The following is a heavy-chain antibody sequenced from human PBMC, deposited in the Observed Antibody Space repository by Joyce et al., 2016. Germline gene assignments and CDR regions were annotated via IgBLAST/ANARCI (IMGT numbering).Heavy chain of an antibody. V-gene: IGHV3-23*01. CDR1: GFAFSSYP. CDR2: ISESGNST. CDR3: AKGGVWGVIAVFDY. J-gene: IGHJ4*02. Sequence: EVQLLDSGGGLVQPGGSLRLSCAVSGFAFSSYPMSWVRQAPGKGLEWVSAISESGNSTYYADSVEGRFTISRDNSKNTLYLQMNSLRAEDTAVYYCAKGGVWGVIAVFDYWGQGTLVTVSS. D-gene: IGHD3-16*02.